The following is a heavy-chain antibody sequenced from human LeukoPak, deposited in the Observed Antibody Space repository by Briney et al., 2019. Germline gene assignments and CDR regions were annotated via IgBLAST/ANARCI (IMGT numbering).Heavy chain of an antibody. CDR2: INTNTGNP. Sequence: ASVKVSCKASGYTFTSYAMNWVRQAPGQGLDWMGWINTNTGNPTYAQGFTGRFVFSLDTSVSTAYLQISSLKAEDTAVYYCAKVSPRGSSTWSDAFDIWGQGTVVTVSS. CDR1: GYTFTSYA. CDR3: AKVSPRGSSTWSDAFDI. J-gene: IGHJ3*02. D-gene: IGHD6-13*01. V-gene: IGHV7-4-1*02.